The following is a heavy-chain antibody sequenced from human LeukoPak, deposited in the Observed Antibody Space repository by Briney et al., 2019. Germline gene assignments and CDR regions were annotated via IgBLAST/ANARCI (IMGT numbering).Heavy chain of an antibody. J-gene: IGHJ5*02. CDR1: GGSFSGCY. V-gene: IGHV4-4*07. CDR2: IYTSGST. D-gene: IGHD4-17*01. Sequence: SETLSLTCAVYGGSFSGCYWSWIRQPAGKGLEWIGRIYTSGSTNYNPSLKSRVTMSVDTSKNQFSLKLSSVTAADTAVYYCARDEGDYGDYYWFDPWGQGTLVTVSS. CDR3: ARDEGDYGDYYWFDP.